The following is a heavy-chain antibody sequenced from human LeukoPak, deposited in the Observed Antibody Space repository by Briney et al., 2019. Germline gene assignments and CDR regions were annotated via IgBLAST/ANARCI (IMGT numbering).Heavy chain of an antibody. CDR3: ARDVGYSYDFDYYYMDV. CDR2: IYYSGST. J-gene: IGHJ6*03. D-gene: IGHD5-18*01. Sequence: SETLSLTCTGCTCSISSYYWSWIRQPPGKGLEWIGYIYYSGSTNYNPSLKSRVTISVDTSKNQFSLKLSSVAAADTAVYYCARDVGYSYDFDYYYMDVWGKGTTVTVSS. V-gene: IGHV4-59*01. CDR1: TCSISSYY.